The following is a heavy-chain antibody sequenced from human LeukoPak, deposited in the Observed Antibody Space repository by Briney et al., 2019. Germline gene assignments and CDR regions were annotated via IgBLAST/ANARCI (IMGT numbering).Heavy chain of an antibody. D-gene: IGHD5-24*01. CDR1: GGSFSGYY. CDR2: INHSGST. V-gene: IGHV4-34*01. CDR3: ARAGDGYNYDYFDY. Sequence: PSETLSLTCAVYGGSFSGYYWSWIRQPPGKGLEWIGEINHSGSTNYNPSLKSRVTMSVDTSKNQFSLKLSSVTAADTAVYYCARAGDGYNYDYFDYWGQGTLVTVSS. J-gene: IGHJ4*02.